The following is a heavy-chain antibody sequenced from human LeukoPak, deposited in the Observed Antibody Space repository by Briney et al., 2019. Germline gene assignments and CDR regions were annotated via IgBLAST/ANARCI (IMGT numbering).Heavy chain of an antibody. CDR2: FYYSGST. CDR1: GGSISSSSYY. Sequence: PSETLSLTCTVSGGSISSSSYYWGWIRQPPGKGLEWIGSFYYSGSTYYNPSLKSRVTMSVDTSKNQFSLKLSSVTAADTAVYYCARGPPPDFDCWGQGTLVTVSS. CDR3: ARGPPPDFDC. V-gene: IGHV4-39*07. J-gene: IGHJ4*02.